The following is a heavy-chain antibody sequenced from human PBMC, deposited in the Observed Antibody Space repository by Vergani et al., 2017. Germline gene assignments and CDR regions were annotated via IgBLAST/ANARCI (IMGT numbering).Heavy chain of an antibody. D-gene: IGHD3-10*01. CDR1: GGSFSGYY. Sequence: QVQLQQWGAGLLKPSETLSLTCAVYGGSFSGYYWSWIRRPPGKGLEWIGEINHSGSTNYNPSLKSRVTISVDTSKNQFSLKLSSVTAADTAVYYCARGATRTHRAVGYWGQGTLVTVSS. J-gene: IGHJ4*02. CDR3: ARGATRTHRAVGY. V-gene: IGHV4-34*01. CDR2: INHSGST.